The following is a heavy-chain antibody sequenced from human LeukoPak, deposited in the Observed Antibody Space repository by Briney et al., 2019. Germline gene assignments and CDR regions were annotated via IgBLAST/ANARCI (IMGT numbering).Heavy chain of an antibody. Sequence: GGSLRLSYAASGFTFSSYAMSWVRQAPGKGLEWVSAISGSGGSTYYADSVKGRFTISRDNSKNTLYLQMNSLRAEDTAVYYCAKGEEVAGVLGYWGQGTLVTVSS. D-gene: IGHD6-19*01. J-gene: IGHJ4*02. V-gene: IGHV3-23*01. CDR3: AKGEEVAGVLGY. CDR1: GFTFSSYA. CDR2: ISGSGGST.